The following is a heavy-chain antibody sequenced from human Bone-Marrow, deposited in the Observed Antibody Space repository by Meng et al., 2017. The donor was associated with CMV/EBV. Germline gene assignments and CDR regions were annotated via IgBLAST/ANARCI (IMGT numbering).Heavy chain of an antibody. V-gene: IGHV3-30*02. J-gene: IGHJ4*02. CDR3: AKDLLLFGGANAYFAA. D-gene: IGHD3-10*01. Sequence: GSLRLSCAASGFTFDEYGMHWVRQTPGKGLEWVAFIRHDGTNKFYGDSVKGRFTISRDNSKNTVSLQMNSLRPEETAIYYCAKDLLLFGGANAYFAAWGPGKQVNFAS. CDR2: IRHDGTNK. CDR1: GFTFDEYG.